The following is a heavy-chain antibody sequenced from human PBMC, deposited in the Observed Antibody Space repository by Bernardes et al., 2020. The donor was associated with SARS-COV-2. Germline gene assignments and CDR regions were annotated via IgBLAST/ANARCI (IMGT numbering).Heavy chain of an antibody. CDR1: EYKFNTYD. CDR2: MGPNNGAT. D-gene: IGHD3-16*01. CDR3: ARIYTGALHD. J-gene: IGHJ4*02. V-gene: IGHV1-8*01. Sequence: ASVKVSCKASEYKFNTYDITWVRGADGQGFEWMGRMGPNNGATDYAEKFQGRVNMTRDSSITTAYMELGNLTSDDTAVYYCARIYTGALHDWGQGTLLTVYS.